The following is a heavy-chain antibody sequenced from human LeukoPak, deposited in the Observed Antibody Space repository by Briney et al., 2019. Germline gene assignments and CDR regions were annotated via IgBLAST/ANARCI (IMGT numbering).Heavy chain of an antibody. D-gene: IGHD2-2*02. V-gene: IGHV4-30-4*01. CDR2: IYYSGST. J-gene: IGHJ6*02. Sequence: SQTLSLTCTVSGGSISSGDYYWSWIRPPPGKGLEWIGYIYYSGSTYCNPSLKSRVTISVDTSKNQFSLKLSSVTAADTAVYYCARDGVVPAAIRPYYYYYGMDVWGQGTTVTVSS. CDR3: ARDGVVPAAIRPYYYYYGMDV. CDR1: GGSISSGDYY.